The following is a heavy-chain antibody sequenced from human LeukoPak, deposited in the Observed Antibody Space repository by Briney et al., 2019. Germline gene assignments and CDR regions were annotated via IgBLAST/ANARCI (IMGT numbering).Heavy chain of an antibody. V-gene: IGHV3-23*01. CDR2: ISGSGGST. CDR3: AKMLWFGEYNWFDP. CDR1: GFTFSSYA. D-gene: IGHD3-10*01. Sequence: GGSLRLSCAASGFTFSSYAMTWVRQAPGKGLEWVSAISGSGGSTYYADSVKGRFTISRDNSKNTLYLQMNSLRAEDTAVYYCAKMLWFGEYNWFDPWGQGTLVTVSS. J-gene: IGHJ5*02.